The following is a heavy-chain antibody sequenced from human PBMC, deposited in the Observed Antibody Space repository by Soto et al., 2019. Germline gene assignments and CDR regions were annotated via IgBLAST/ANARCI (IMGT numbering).Heavy chain of an antibody. Sequence: SETLSLTCTVSGGSISSGDYYWSWIRQPPGKGLEWIGYIYYSGSTYYNPSLKSRVTISVDRSKNQFSLKLSSVTAADTAVYYCARHFSVDYFDYWGQGALVTAPQ. CDR3: ARHFSVDYFDY. J-gene: IGHJ4*02. CDR2: IYYSGST. CDR1: GGSISSGDYY. V-gene: IGHV4-30-4*01.